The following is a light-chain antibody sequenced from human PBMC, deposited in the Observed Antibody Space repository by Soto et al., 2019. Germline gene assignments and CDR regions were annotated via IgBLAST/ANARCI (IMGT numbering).Light chain of an antibody. CDR2: GAS. CDR3: LQDINYPWT. Sequence: DIQMTQSPSTLSASVGDRLTITCRASQSISSWLAWYQQKPGKPPKVLIYGASNLQSGVPPRFSGSGSGTDFTLAISSLQPEDSATYYCLQDINYPWTFGQGTKVDIK. J-gene: IGKJ1*01. V-gene: IGKV1-5*01. CDR1: QSISSW.